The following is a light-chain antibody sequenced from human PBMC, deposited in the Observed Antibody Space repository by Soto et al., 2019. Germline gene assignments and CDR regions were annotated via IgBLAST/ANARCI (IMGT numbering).Light chain of an antibody. J-gene: IGLJ1*01. CDR3: CSDAGRFTP. CDR1: SSVVGGYDY. V-gene: IGLV2-11*01. Sequence: QSALTQPRSVSGSPGQSVTISCTGTSSVVGGYDYVSWYQQHPGKAPKLIIYDVTKRPSGVPDRFSGFKSGNTASLTISGLQAEDEADYYCCSDAGRFTPFGTGTKLTVL. CDR2: DVT.